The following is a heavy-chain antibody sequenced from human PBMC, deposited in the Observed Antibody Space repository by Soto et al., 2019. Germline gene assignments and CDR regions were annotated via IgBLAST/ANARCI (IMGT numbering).Heavy chain of an antibody. CDR3: GRGRSGQIVVVY. J-gene: IGHJ4*02. CDR1: GYTFTGHY. V-gene: IGHV1-2*02. Sequence: QVQLVQSGAEVKKPGASVKVSCKASGYTFTGHYIHWVRQAPEQGPEWMGEIGPESGATRYAQKFQRRVTMTRDMSITTVYMELNNLSPDDTAVYYCGRGRSGQIVVVYWGQGTPVTVSS. CDR2: IGPESGAT. D-gene: IGHD5-12*01.